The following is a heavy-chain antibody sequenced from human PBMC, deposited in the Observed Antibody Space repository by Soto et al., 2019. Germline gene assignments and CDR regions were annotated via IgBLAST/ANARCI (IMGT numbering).Heavy chain of an antibody. CDR1: DYSISSGSY. V-gene: IGHV4-38-2*01. Sequence: PSETLSLTCAVSDYSISSGSYWDWIRQPPGQGLEWIGSIYHSGTTYYNPSLKSRVTISVDTSKNHFSLKLSSVTAADTAVYYCARATQSLGHFEYWGQGNQVTVSS. CDR3: ARATQSLGHFEY. J-gene: IGHJ4*02. CDR2: IYHSGTT. D-gene: IGHD1-26*01.